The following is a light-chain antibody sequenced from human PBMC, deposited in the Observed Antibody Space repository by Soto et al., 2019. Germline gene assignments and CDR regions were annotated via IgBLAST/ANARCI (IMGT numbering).Light chain of an antibody. J-gene: IGLJ2*01. CDR1: TSDIGGYNY. CDR3: SSYGASSTL. CDR2: DVS. V-gene: IGLV2-14*03. Sequence: QSVLTQPASVSGSPGQSITISCTGSTSDIGGYNYVSWYQQHPGKAPKLLIYDVSYRPSGISDRFSGSKSGNTASLTISGLQPEDEADYYCSSYGASSTLFGGGTKRTVL.